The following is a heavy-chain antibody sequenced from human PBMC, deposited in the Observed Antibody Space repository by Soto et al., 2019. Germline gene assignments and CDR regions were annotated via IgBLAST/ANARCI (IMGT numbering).Heavy chain of an antibody. J-gene: IGHJ3*02. CDR2: ISYDGTT. Sequence: QVQLQESGPGLVKPSQTLSLTCTVSGGSISSGNQYWSWISQHTEKGLEWIGYISYDGTTHYNPSIGSRVTIARDTYKNQFSLKVSSVTAADTAGFYCAREVMEAGDTDAFDIWGQGTVVTVSA. V-gene: IGHV4-31*03. CDR3: AREVMEAGDTDAFDI. CDR1: GGSISSGNQY. D-gene: IGHD6-13*01.